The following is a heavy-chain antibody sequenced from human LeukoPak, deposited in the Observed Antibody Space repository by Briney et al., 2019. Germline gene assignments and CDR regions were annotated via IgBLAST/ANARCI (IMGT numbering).Heavy chain of an antibody. CDR2: IYYSGST. J-gene: IGHJ4*02. CDR1: GGSISSRTYY. CDR3: ASLRVPGDFDY. Sequence: PSETLSLTCTVSGGSISSRTYYWAWIRQPPGQGLEWIGNIYYSGSTYYNPSLKSRLTMSVDTSKDQFSLKLRSVTAADTAVYYCASLRVPGDFDYWGQGTLVTVSS. V-gene: IGHV4-39*01.